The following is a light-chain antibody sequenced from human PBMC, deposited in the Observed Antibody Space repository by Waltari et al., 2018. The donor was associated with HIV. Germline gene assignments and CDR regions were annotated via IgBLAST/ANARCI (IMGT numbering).Light chain of an antibody. CDR1: SRDVGGYNL. CDR2: EGS. J-gene: IGLJ2*01. V-gene: IGLV2-23*01. CDR3: CSYAGSSTSVV. Sequence: QSALTQPASVSGSPGQSITIPCTGTSRDVGGYNLVPWYQQHPGKAPKLMIYEGSKRPSGVSNRFSGSKSGNTASLTISGLQAEDEADYYCCSYAGSSTSVVFGGGTKLTVL.